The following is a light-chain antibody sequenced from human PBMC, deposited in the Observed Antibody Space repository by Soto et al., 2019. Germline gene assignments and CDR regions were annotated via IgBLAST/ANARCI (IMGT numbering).Light chain of an antibody. Sequence: EIVLTQSPATLSLSPGERATLSCRASQSVSSYLAWYQQKPGQAPSLLIYDASNRATGIPARFSGSGSGTDFTLTISSLEPEDFAVYYCQQRSNWPRTFGQGTKLDI. J-gene: IGKJ2*01. V-gene: IGKV3-11*01. CDR2: DAS. CDR3: QQRSNWPRT. CDR1: QSVSSY.